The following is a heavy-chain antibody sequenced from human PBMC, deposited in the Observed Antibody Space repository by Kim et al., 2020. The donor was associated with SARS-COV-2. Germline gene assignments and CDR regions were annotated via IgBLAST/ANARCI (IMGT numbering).Heavy chain of an antibody. D-gene: IGHD1-7*01. CDR1: GFTVSSNY. J-gene: IGHJ6*02. V-gene: IGHV3-53*04. Sequence: GGSLRLSCAASGFTVSSNYMSWVRQAPGKGLEWVSVIYSGGSTYYADSVKGQFTISRHNSKNTLYLQMNSLRAEDTAVYYCAREELFYGMDVWGQGTTVTVSS. CDR3: AREELFYGMDV. CDR2: IYSGGST.